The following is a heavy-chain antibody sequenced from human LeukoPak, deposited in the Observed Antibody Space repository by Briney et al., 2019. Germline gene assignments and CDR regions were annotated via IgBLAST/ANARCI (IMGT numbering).Heavy chain of an antibody. J-gene: IGHJ4*02. V-gene: IGHV3-74*01. Sequence: GGSLRLSCAASGFTLSDYWMHWARQAPGKGLVWVSHINGDGTSTGYADSVKGRFTISRDNAENMLYLQMSSLRAEDAAVYYCARGRYTASLDSWGQGTLVTVSS. CDR3: ARGRYTASLDS. CDR2: INGDGTST. CDR1: GFTLSDYW. D-gene: IGHD5-18*01.